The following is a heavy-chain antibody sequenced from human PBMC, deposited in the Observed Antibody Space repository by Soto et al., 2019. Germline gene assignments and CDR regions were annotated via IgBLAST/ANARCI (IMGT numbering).Heavy chain of an antibody. CDR3: TSSALIDYYYYYGMGV. Sequence: EVQLVESGGGLVQPGGSLKLSCAASGFTFSGSAMHWVRQASGKGLEWVGRIRSRANSYATAYAASVKGRFTISRDDSKNTAYLQMNSLKTEDTAVYYCTSSALIDYYYYYGMGVWGQGTTVTVSS. J-gene: IGHJ6*02. CDR1: GFTFSGSA. V-gene: IGHV3-73*02. D-gene: IGHD3-22*01. CDR2: IRSRANSYAT.